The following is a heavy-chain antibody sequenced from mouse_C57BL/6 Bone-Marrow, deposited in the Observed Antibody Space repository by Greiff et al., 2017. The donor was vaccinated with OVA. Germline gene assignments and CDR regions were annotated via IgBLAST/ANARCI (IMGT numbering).Heavy chain of an antibody. J-gene: IGHJ1*03. CDR1: GYTFTSYG. V-gene: IGHV1-58*01. Sequence: VQLQQSGAELVRPGSSVKMSCKTSGYTFTSYGINWVKQRPGQGLEWIGYIYLGNGYTEYNEKFKGKATLTSDTSSSTAYMQLSSLTSEDSALYFCARSPIYYYGLFDVWGTGTTVTVSS. D-gene: IGHD1-1*01. CDR2: IYLGNGYT. CDR3: ARSPIYYYGLFDV.